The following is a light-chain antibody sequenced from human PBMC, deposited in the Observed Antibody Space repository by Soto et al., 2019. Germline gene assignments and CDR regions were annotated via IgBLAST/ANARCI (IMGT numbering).Light chain of an antibody. CDR2: GAS. V-gene: IGKV3-20*01. CDR1: QSVSSSY. CDR3: QQYGSSPYT. Sequence: EIVLTQSPGTLALSPGERATLSCRASQSVSSSYLAWYQQKPVQAPRIIIYGASDRATGIPDRFSGSGSGTDFTLTISRLEHEDFAEYYWQQYGSSPYTFGQGTKLEIK. J-gene: IGKJ2*01.